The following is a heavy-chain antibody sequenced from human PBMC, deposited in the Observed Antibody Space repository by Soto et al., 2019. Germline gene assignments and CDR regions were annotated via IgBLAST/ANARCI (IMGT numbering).Heavy chain of an antibody. CDR1: GFTFSSYA. CDR3: AKDPLYYDFWRWGNWFDP. V-gene: IGHV3-23*01. J-gene: IGHJ5*02. D-gene: IGHD3-3*01. CDR2: ISGSGGST. Sequence: PGGSLRLSCAASGFTFSSYAMSWVRQAPGKGLEWVSAISGSGGSTYYADSVKGRFTISRDNSKNTLYLQMNSLRAEDTAVYYCAKDPLYYDFWRWGNWFDPWGQGTLVTVSS.